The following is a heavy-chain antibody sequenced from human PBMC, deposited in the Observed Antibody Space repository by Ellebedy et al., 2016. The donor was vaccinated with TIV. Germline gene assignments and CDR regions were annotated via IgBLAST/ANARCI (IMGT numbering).Heavy chain of an antibody. Sequence: SETLSLXXAVYGGTFSDYYWSWIRQSPGKGLEWIGEINHSGSSNYNPSLKSRVTISVDTSKNQFSLKLSSVTAADTAVYYCARDYYGSLDYWGQGILVTVSS. V-gene: IGHV4-34*01. J-gene: IGHJ4*02. CDR3: ARDYYGSLDY. CDR1: GGTFSDYY. D-gene: IGHD3-10*01. CDR2: INHSGSS.